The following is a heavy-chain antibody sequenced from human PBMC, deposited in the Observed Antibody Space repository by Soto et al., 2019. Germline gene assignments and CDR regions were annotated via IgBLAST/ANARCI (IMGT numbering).Heavy chain of an antibody. Sequence: GGSLRLSCAASGFTFSSYAMSWVRQAPGKGLEWVSAISGSGGSTYYADSVKGRFTISRDNSKNTLYLQMNSLRAEDTAVYYCAKDGDSSGWWGPDYWGQGTLVTVSS. CDR2: ISGSGGST. CDR3: AKDGDSSGWWGPDY. V-gene: IGHV3-23*01. J-gene: IGHJ4*02. D-gene: IGHD6-19*01. CDR1: GFTFSSYA.